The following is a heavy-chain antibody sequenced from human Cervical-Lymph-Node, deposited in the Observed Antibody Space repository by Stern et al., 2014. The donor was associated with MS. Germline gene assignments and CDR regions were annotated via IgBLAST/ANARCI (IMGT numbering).Heavy chain of an antibody. CDR1: GFSLNTLGEG. D-gene: IGHD3-10*01. CDR2: IYWDDDK. V-gene: IGHV2-5*02. Sequence: QITLKESGPSLVRPTQSLTLTCTFSGFSLNTLGEGVGWIRQPPGKALEWLALIYWDDDKRYSPSLKSRLTIRKDTSKNHVVLTMTNMDPVDTATYYCAHSRVEMLRGVPFDYWGQGNLVIVSS. CDR3: AHSRVEMLRGVPFDY. J-gene: IGHJ4*02.